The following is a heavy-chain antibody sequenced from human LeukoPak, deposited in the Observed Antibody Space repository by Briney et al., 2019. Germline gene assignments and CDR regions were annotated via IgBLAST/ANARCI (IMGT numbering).Heavy chain of an antibody. J-gene: IGHJ2*01. D-gene: IGHD3-10*01. CDR1: GYTFASYD. Sequence: ASVKVSCKAAGYTFASYDINWVRQASGHGLEWMGWLNPNSGNTGYARKFQGRVTMTEDTSTDTAYMELSSLRSEDTAVYYCATDRDYYGSGSYRLWGRGTLVTVSS. CDR2: LNPNSGNT. V-gene: IGHV1-8*01. CDR3: ATDRDYYGSGSYRL.